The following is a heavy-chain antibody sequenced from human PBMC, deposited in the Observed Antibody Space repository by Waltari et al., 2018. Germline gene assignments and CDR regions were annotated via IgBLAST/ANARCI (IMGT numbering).Heavy chain of an antibody. J-gene: IGHJ4*02. V-gene: IGHV1-3*01. CDR1: GYTFTSYA. Sequence: QVQLVQSGAEVKKPGASVKVSCKASGYTFTSYAMHLVRQAPGQRLEWMGWINAGNGNTKYSQKFQGRVTITRDTSASTAYMELSSLRSEDTAVYYCARGPLPLIVATVSDGYYFDYWGQGTLVTVSS. D-gene: IGHD5-12*01. CDR2: INAGNGNT. CDR3: ARGPLPLIVATVSDGYYFDY.